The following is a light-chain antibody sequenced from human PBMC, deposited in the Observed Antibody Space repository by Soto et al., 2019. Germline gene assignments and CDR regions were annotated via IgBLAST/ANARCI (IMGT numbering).Light chain of an antibody. J-gene: IGKJ1*01. V-gene: IGKV3-15*01. CDR1: QSVSSN. CDR3: QQYNNWPRT. Sequence: IVMTQSPATLSESPGERATLSCRASQSVSSNLAWYQQKPGQAPRLLVYGASTRATGIPARFSGSVSGTEFTLTISSLQSEDFAVYYCQQYNNWPRTFGQGTKVDIK. CDR2: GAS.